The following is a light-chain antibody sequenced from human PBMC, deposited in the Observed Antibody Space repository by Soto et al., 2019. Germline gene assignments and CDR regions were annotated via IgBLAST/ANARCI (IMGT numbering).Light chain of an antibody. V-gene: IGKV3-11*01. CDR3: QQYNNWPRT. CDR2: DAS. CDR1: QSVSSY. J-gene: IGKJ1*01. Sequence: EIVLTQSPATLSLSPGERATLSCRASQSVSSYLAWYQQKPGQAPRLLIYDASNRATGIPARFSGSGSGTGFTLTISSLEPEDFAVYYCQQYNNWPRTFGQGPKVDIK.